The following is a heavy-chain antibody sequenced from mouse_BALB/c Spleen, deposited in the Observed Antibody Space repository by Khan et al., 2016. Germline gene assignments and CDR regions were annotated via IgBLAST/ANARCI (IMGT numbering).Heavy chain of an antibody. J-gene: IGHJ4*01. Sequence: EVQLQESGAELVKPGASVKLSCTASGFNIKDTYMHWVKQRPEQGLEWIGRIDPANGNTKYDPKFQGKAPITADTSSNTAYLQLSSLTSEDTAVYYCARGFPYYAMDYWGQGTSVTVSS. V-gene: IGHV14-3*02. CDR3: ARGFPYYAMDY. CDR1: GFNIKDTY. CDR2: IDPANGNT.